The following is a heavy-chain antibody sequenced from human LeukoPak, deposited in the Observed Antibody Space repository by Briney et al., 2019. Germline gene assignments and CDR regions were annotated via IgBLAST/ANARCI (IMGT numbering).Heavy chain of an antibody. CDR1: GGSITSFF. V-gene: IGHV4-59*08. CDR2: IYSSGST. J-gene: IGHJ2*01. CDR3: ARQSSYWYFDL. Sequence: SETLSLTCSVSGGSITSFFWSWVRQPAGKGLEWIGHIYSSGSTNYSPPLKSRVTISIDTSKKQFSLKLSSVTAADTAVYYCARQSSYWYFDLWGRGTLVTVSS.